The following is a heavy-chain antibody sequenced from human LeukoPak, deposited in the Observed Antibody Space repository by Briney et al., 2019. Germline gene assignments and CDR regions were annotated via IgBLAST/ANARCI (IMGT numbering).Heavy chain of an antibody. V-gene: IGHV3-53*01. Sequence: PGGSLRLSCAASGFSVSSNYMSWVRQAPGKGLEWVSVIYSGGSTYYADSVKGRFTISRDNSKNTLFLRLNSLRAEDTAVYYCARGPYSEGRGFDYWGQGTLVTVSS. CDR3: ARGPYSEGRGFDY. CDR2: IYSGGST. D-gene: IGHD1-26*01. CDR1: GFSVSSNY. J-gene: IGHJ4*02.